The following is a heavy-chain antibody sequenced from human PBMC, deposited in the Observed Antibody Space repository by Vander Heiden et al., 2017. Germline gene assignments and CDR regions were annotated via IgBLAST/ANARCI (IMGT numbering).Heavy chain of an antibody. CDR1: GFTFSSWG. CDR2: ISYDGSNR. V-gene: IGHV3-30*18. CDR3: AKRHSSGWHYFDY. D-gene: IGHD6-19*01. J-gene: IGHJ4*02. Sequence: QVQLVESGGGVVQPGSSLRLSCAASGFTFSSWGMHWVRQAPGKGLEWVAFISYDGSNRYYADSVKGRFTISRDNSKNTLYLQMNSLRAEDTAVYYCAKRHSSGWHYFDYWGQGTLVTVSS.